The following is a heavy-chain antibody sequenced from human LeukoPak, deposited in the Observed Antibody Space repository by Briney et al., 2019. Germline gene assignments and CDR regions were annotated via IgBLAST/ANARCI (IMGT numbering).Heavy chain of an antibody. V-gene: IGHV3-9*03. J-gene: IGHJ3*02. CDR2: IRWNSGSI. D-gene: IGHD4-11*01. CDR1: GFTFDDYA. Sequence: GGSLRLSCAASGFTFDDYAMHWVRQAPGKGLQWVSGIRWNSGSIGYADSVKGRFTISRDNAKNSLYLQMNSLRAEDMALYYCAKDTTHSAKSHAFDIWGQGTMVTVSS. CDR3: AKDTTHSAKSHAFDI.